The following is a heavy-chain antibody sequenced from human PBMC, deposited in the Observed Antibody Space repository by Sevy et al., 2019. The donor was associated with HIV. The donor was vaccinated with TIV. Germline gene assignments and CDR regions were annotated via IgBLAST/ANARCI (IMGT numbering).Heavy chain of an antibody. V-gene: IGHV3-30-3*01. CDR2: ISYDGSNK. Sequence: GGSLRLSCAASGFTFSSYAMHWVRQAPGKGLEWVAVISYDGSNKYYADSVKGRFTISRDNSKNTLFLQMNSLRAEDTAVYYCARGPRFQVIGGFDYYGMDVWGQGTTVTVSS. D-gene: IGHD3-16*01. CDR1: GFTFSSYA. CDR3: ARGPRFQVIGGFDYYGMDV. J-gene: IGHJ6*02.